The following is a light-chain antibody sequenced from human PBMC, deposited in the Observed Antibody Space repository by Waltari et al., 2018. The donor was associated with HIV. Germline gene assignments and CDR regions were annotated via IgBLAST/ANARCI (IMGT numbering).Light chain of an antibody. CDR3: SLYMGGGIWV. Sequence: QTVVTQEPSFSVSPGGTVTLPCGLSSGSVSASYCPSWYQQTPGQAPRTLIYSTNTRSSGVPDRFSGSILGNKAALTSTGAQADDESVYYCSLYMGGGIWVFGGGTKLTVL. J-gene: IGLJ3*02. CDR2: STN. CDR1: SGSVSASYC. V-gene: IGLV8-61*01.